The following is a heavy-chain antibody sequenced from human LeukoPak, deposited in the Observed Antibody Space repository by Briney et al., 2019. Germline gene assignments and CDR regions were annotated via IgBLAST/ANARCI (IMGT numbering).Heavy chain of an antibody. CDR3: AREGRLPRGVLNY. J-gene: IGHJ4*02. CDR2: ISSSGSTI. CDR1: GFTFRSYE. Sequence: GSLGLPCAASGFTFRSYEMNWVRQAPGKGLEWVSYISSSGSTIYYADSVKGRFTISRDNAKNSLYLQMNSLRAEDTAVYYCAREGRLPRGVLNYWGQGTLVTVSS. V-gene: IGHV3-48*03. D-gene: IGHD4-11*01.